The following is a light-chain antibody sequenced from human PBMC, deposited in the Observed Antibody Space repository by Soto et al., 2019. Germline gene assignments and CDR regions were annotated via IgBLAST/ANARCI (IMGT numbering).Light chain of an antibody. CDR3: QEYGSSTMYT. CDR1: QSVNSNY. CDR2: GAS. V-gene: IGKV3-20*01. Sequence: IVLTQSPGTLSLSPGERATLSCRASQSVNSNYLAWYQQKSGQAPRLLIYGASSRATGIPDRFSGRGSGTDFPLTISRLEPEDFAVYYCQEYGSSTMYTFGQGTKLEIK. J-gene: IGKJ2*01.